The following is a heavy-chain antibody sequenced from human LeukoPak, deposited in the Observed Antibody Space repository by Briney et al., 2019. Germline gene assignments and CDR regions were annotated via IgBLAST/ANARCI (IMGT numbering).Heavy chain of an antibody. CDR2: ISTNGGGT. Sequence: GGSLRLSCAVSGFTFSTYAMHWLRQTPGKGLEYVSAISTNGGGTYYANSVKGRFTISRDNSKNTLYLQMGSLRAEDMAVYYCARYCSGVSCYSGYDYWGQGTLVTVSS. J-gene: IGHJ4*02. CDR1: GFTFSTYA. CDR3: ARYCSGVSCYSGYDY. V-gene: IGHV3-64*01. D-gene: IGHD2-15*01.